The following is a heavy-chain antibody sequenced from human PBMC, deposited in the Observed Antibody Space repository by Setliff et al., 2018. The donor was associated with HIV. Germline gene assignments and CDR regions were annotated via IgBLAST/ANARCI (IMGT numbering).Heavy chain of an antibody. V-gene: IGHV3-33*01. CDR3: AREPYYDILTGYLDY. Sequence: GGSLRLSCAASGFTFSSYGMHWVRQTPGKGLEWVAVIWYDGSNENYAGSVKGRFTISRDNSKKTLYLQMNSLRAEDTALYYCAREPYYDILTGYLDYWGQGALVTVSS. D-gene: IGHD3-9*01. J-gene: IGHJ4*02. CDR1: GFTFSSYG. CDR2: IWYDGSNE.